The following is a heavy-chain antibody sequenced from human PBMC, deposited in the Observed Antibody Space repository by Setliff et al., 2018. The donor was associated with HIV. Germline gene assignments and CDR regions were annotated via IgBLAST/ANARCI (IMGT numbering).Heavy chain of an antibody. Sequence: PVGSLRLSCAASEFIFNSYAMHWVRQAPGKGLDWVAVISYDGSIQHYADSVKGRFTISRDNSKNTLYLQMSSLRLEDTAVYFCARDLPRTNFWSGYPDFDYWGQGTLVTVSS. CDR1: EFIFNSYA. J-gene: IGHJ4*02. D-gene: IGHD3-3*01. CDR3: ARDLPRTNFWSGYPDFDY. V-gene: IGHV3-30*04. CDR2: ISYDGSIQ.